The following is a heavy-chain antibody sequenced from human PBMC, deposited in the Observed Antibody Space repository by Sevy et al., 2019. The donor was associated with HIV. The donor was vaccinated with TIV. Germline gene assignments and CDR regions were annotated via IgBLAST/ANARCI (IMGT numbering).Heavy chain of an antibody. D-gene: IGHD6-25*01. CDR3: ARTIAAAETFDY. CDR1: GFIFSGYS. Sequence: GGSLRLSCAVSGFIFSGYSMNWVRQAPGKGLEWVSYISSSSDIIYYADSVKGRFTISRDNARNSLYLQMNSLRDEDTAVDYCARTIAAAETFDYWGQGALVTVSS. CDR2: ISSSSDII. J-gene: IGHJ4*02. V-gene: IGHV3-48*02.